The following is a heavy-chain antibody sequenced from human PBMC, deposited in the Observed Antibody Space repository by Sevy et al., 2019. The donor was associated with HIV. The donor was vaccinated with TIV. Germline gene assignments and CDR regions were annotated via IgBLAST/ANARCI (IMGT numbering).Heavy chain of an antibody. CDR3: AKDLRGNTGLDY. J-gene: IGHJ4*02. CDR1: GFTFRDSY. CDR2: FSWDGDGK. Sequence: GGSLRLSCAASGFTFRDSYMHWVRQVPGKGLEWVALFSWDGDGKKYADSVKGRFTVSRDNTKKSLYLQMNSLRTEDSAVYYCAKDLRGNTGLDYWGQGTLVTVSS. D-gene: IGHD3-10*01. V-gene: IGHV3-43*01.